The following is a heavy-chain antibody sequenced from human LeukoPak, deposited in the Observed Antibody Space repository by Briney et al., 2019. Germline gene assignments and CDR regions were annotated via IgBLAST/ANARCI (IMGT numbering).Heavy chain of an antibody. Sequence: SGPTLVKPTQTLTLTCTFSGFSLTTDQVVVGWVRQPPGKAPEWLTFIYGNNDKRYSSSLSSRLTITKDTSKNQVVLTMTDMASVDTATYYCVHRTTVTSVVVWGRGTLVTVSS. CDR3: VHRTTVTSVVV. CDR2: IYGNNDK. J-gene: IGHJ4*02. D-gene: IGHD4-17*01. V-gene: IGHV2-5*01. CDR1: GFSLTTDQVV.